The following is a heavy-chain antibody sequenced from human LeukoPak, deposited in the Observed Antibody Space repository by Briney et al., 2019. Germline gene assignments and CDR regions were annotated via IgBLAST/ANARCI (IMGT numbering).Heavy chain of an antibody. V-gene: IGHV4-30-2*01. CDR2: IYHSGST. Sequence: SQTLSLTCAVSGGSISSGGYSWSWIRQPPGTGLEWIGYIYHSGSTYYNPSLKSRVTISVDTSKNQFSLKLSSVTAADTAVYYCARGRKRSGYGISPFDYWGQGTLVTVSS. J-gene: IGHJ4*02. D-gene: IGHD3-3*01. CDR3: ARGRKRSGYGISPFDY. CDR1: GGSISSGGYS.